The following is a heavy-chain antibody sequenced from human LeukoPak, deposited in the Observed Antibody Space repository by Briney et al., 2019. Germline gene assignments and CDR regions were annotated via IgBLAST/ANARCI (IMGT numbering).Heavy chain of an antibody. D-gene: IGHD2-2*01. CDR2: IIPILGIA. V-gene: IGHV1-69*04. J-gene: IGHJ6*02. CDR3: ARIVVVPAAMPETDYYYGMDV. Sequence: ASVKVSCKASGGTFSSYAISWVRQAPGQGLEWMGRIIPILGIANYAQKFQGRVTITADKSTSTAYMELSSLRSEDTAVYYCARIVVVPAAMPETDYYYGMDVWGQGTTVTVSS. CDR1: GGTFSSYA.